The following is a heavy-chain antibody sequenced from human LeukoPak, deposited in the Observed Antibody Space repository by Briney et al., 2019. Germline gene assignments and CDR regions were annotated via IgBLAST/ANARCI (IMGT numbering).Heavy chain of an antibody. J-gene: IGHJ6*04. V-gene: IGHV4-34*01. Sequence: SETLSLTCAAYGGSFSGYYWSWIRQPPGKGLEWIGEINHSGSTNYNPSLKSRVTISVDTSKNQFSLKLSSVTAADTAVYYCARGAPAGMDVWGKGTTVTVSS. CDR1: GGSFSGYY. CDR2: INHSGST. CDR3: ARGAPAGMDV.